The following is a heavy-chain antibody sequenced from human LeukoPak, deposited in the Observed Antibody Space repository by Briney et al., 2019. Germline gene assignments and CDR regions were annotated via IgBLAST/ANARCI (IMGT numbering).Heavy chain of an antibody. J-gene: IGHJ4*02. CDR3: ARGGGYCSSTSCLPLDY. V-gene: IGHV4-38-2*01. D-gene: IGHD2-2*01. Sequence: PSETLSLTCAVSGYSISSGYYWGWIRQPPGKGLEWIGSIYHSGSTYYNPSLKSRVTISVDTSKNQFSLKLSSVTAADTAVYYCARGGGYCSSTSCLPLDYWGQGTLVTVSS. CDR2: IYHSGST. CDR1: GYSISSGYY.